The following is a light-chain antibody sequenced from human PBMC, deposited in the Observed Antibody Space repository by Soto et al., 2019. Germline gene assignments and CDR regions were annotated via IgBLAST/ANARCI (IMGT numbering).Light chain of an antibody. Sequence: VLTQLRATLSLSHGERATRSCRASQIVSSYLAWYQQKPGQAPRLLIYDASNRATGIPATFSGSGSGTDFTLTISSLQSEDFAVYYCQQYYDWPITFGQVTRMAIK. CDR1: QIVSSY. CDR2: DAS. J-gene: IGKJ5*01. CDR3: QQYYDWPIT. V-gene: IGKV3-15*01.